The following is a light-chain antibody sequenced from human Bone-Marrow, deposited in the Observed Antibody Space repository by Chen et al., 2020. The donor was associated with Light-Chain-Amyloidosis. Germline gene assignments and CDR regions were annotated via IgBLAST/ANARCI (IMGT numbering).Light chain of an antibody. CDR3: QVWDRSSDRPV. CDR1: NIGSTS. Sequence: SYVLTQPSSVSVAPGQTATIVCGGNNIGSTSVHWYQQTPGQAPLLVVYDDSDRPSGIPERLSGSNSGNTATLTISRVEAGDEADYYYQVWDRSSDRPVFGGGTKLTVL. J-gene: IGLJ3*02. CDR2: DDS. V-gene: IGLV3-21*02.